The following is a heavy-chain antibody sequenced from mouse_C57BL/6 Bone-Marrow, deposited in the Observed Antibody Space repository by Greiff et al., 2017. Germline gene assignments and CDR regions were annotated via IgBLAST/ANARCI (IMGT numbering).Heavy chain of an antibody. CDR3: ALTMVTSWFAY. Sequence: QVQLKESGAELVRPGTSVKMSCKASGYTFTNYWIGWAKQRPGHGLEWIGDIYPGGGYTNYNGKFKGKATLTADKSSSTAYMQFSSLTSEDSAIYYCALTMVTSWFAYWGQGTLVTVSA. CDR1: GYTFTNYW. V-gene: IGHV1-63*01. D-gene: IGHD2-2*01. CDR2: IYPGGGYT. J-gene: IGHJ3*01.